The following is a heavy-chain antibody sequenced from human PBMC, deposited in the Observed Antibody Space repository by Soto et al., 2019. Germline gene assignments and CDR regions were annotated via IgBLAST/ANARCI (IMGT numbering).Heavy chain of an antibody. V-gene: IGHV3-30*04. Sequence: QVQLVQSGGGVVQPGRSLRLSCAASGFTFSGYAMHWVRQAPGKGLEWVAVISYDGSNKYYTDSVKGRFTLSRDNSKNTLYLQINSLRAEDTAVYYCARDTGAETGVLGYYYYGMDVWGQGTTVTVSS. CDR2: ISYDGSNK. CDR1: GFTFSGYA. CDR3: ARDTGAETGVLGYYYYGMDV. D-gene: IGHD1-1*01. J-gene: IGHJ6*02.